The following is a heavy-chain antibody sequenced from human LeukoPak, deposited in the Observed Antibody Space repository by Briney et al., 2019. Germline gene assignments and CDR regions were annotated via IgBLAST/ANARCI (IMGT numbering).Heavy chain of an antibody. V-gene: IGHV3-33*01. Sequence: GGSLRLSCAASGFTFSSYGMHWVRQAPGKGLEWVVVIWYDGSKKYYADSVKGRLTISRDNSKNTLYLQMNSLRAEDTAVYYCVRDGRGMDVWGQGTTVTVSS. CDR2: IWYDGSKK. J-gene: IGHJ6*02. CDR1: GFTFSSYG. CDR3: VRDGRGMDV. D-gene: IGHD1-1*01.